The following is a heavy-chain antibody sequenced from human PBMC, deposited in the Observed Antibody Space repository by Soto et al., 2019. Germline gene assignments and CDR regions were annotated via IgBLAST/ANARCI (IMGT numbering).Heavy chain of an antibody. Sequence: ASVKVSCKVSGYTLTELSMHWVRQAPGKGLEWMGGFDPEDGETIYAQKFQGRVTMTEGTSTDTAYMELSSLRSEDTAVYYCATGGVVSPWFDPWGQGTLVTVSS. CDR1: GYTLTELS. J-gene: IGHJ5*02. CDR3: ATGGVVSPWFDP. CDR2: FDPEDGET. V-gene: IGHV1-24*01. D-gene: IGHD2-15*01.